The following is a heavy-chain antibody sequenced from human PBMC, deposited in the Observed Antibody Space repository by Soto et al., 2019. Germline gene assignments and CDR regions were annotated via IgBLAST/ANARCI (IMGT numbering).Heavy chain of an antibody. CDR3: AKEPVRFLEWLLFDY. D-gene: IGHD3-3*01. CDR2: ISGSGGST. J-gene: IGHJ4*02. CDR1: GLTFSSYA. V-gene: IGHV3-23*01. Sequence: PGGSLRLSCAASGLTFSSYAMSWVRQAPGKGLEWVSAISGSGGSTYYADSVKGRFTISRDNSKNTLYLQMNSLRAEDTAVYYCAKEPVRFLEWLLFDYWGQGTLVTVSS.